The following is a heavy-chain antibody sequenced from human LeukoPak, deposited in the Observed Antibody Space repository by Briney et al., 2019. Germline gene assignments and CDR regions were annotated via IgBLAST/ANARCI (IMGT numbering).Heavy chain of an antibody. D-gene: IGHD3-3*01. CDR1: GGSISSYY. CDR2: VYYSGST. Sequence: SETLSLTCTVSGGSISSYYWSWIRQPPGKGLEWIGYVYYSGSTNYNPSLNSRPSISVDTTKNQFSLKMSSLPAADPAVYYCARDSRNWSGYYIAPPYYYGMDVWGQGTTVTVSS. CDR3: ARDSRNWSGYYIAPPYYYGMDV. V-gene: IGHV4-59*01. J-gene: IGHJ6*02.